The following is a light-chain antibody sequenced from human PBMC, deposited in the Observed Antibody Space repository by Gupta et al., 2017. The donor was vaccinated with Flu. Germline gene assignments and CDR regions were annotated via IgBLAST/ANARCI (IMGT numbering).Light chain of an antibody. J-gene: IGKJ1*01. V-gene: IGKV3-20*01. CDR2: GAS. CDR3: QQYGSSPWT. CDR1: QSVSSSY. Sequence: ERATLSCRASQSVSSSYLAWYQQKPGQAPRLLIYGASSRATGIPDRFSGRGSGTDFTLSISTLEPEDFAVYYCQQYGSSPWTFGQGTKVEIK.